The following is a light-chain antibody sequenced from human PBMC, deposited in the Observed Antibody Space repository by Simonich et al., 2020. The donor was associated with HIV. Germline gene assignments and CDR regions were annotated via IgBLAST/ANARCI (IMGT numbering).Light chain of an antibody. CDR1: QSVSSN. CDR2: GAS. CDR3: QQYNNWPSPFT. V-gene: IGKV3-15*01. Sequence: EIVMTQSPATLSVSPVERATLSCRASQSVSSNLAWYQQKPGQAPRLLIYGASTRATGIPARFSGSGSGTEFTLTISRLQSEDFAVYYCQQYNNWPSPFTFGPGTKVDIK. J-gene: IGKJ3*01.